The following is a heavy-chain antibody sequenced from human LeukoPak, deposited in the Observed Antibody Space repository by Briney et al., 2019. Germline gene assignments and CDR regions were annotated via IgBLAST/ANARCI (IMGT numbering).Heavy chain of an antibody. V-gene: IGHV3-48*03. CDR1: GFTFSSYE. Sequence: GGPVRLSCAASGFTFSSYEMHWVRHAPGKGLEWVSYISSSGSNIYYADSVKGSFTISRDNPKNSLYLKMNILRAEDTAVYYCARSSRGYSYGDNYWGQGTLVTVSS. J-gene: IGHJ4*02. D-gene: IGHD5-18*01. CDR3: ARSSRGYSYGDNY. CDR2: ISSSGSNI.